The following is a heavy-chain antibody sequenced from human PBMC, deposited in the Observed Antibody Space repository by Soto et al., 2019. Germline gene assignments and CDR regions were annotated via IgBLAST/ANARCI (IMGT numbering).Heavy chain of an antibody. Sequence: GASVKVSCKASGYTFTSYGISWVRQAPGQGLEWMGWISAYNGNTNYAQKLQGRVTMTTDTSTSTAYMGLRSLRSDDTAVYYCARERVDIVATNPFDYWGQGTLVTVSS. V-gene: IGHV1-18*01. CDR3: ARERVDIVATNPFDY. CDR1: GYTFTSYG. D-gene: IGHD5-12*01. CDR2: ISAYNGNT. J-gene: IGHJ4*02.